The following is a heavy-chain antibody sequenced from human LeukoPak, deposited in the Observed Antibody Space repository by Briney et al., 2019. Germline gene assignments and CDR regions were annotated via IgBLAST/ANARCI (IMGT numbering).Heavy chain of an antibody. V-gene: IGHV4-34*01. Sequence: SETLSLTCSVSGGSISSYYWSWIRQPPGKGLEWIGEINHSGSTNYNPSLKSRVTISVDTSKNQFSLKLSSVTAADTAVYYCAVTMVRGVITAWGQGTLVTVSS. CDR1: GGSISSYY. CDR3: AVTMVRGVITA. D-gene: IGHD3-10*01. J-gene: IGHJ5*02. CDR2: INHSGST.